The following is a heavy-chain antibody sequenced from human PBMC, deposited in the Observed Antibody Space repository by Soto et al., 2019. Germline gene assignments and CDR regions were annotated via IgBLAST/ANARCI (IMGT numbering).Heavy chain of an antibody. V-gene: IGHV3-30-3*01. CDR1: GFTFNRQP. J-gene: IGHJ4*02. D-gene: IGHD2-15*01. CDR3: ARASGHISANRHAPFDH. Sequence: QVQLVESGGGVVQPGRSLRLSCAASGFTFNRQPLHWVRQAPGKGREWVAVISHDGNNTYYADSVKGRFTISRDNSMNMLYLQMHGLKTEYTAIFYCARASGHISANRHAPFDHWGQGALVTVSS. CDR2: ISHDGNNT.